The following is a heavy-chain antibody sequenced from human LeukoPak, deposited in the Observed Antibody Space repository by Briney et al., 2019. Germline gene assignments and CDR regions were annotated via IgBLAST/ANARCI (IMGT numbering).Heavy chain of an antibody. CDR1: GFTFSDYY. J-gene: IGHJ6*03. CDR3: ARDLGYSSSSGIPYYYYYMDV. D-gene: IGHD6-6*01. Sequence: GGSLRLSCAASGFTFSDYYMSWLRQAPGKGLEWDSYISSSGSTIYYADSVKGRFTISRDNAKNSLYLQMNSLRAEDTAVYYCARDLGYSSSSGIPYYYYYMDVWGKGTTVTVSS. CDR2: ISSSGSTI. V-gene: IGHV3-11*04.